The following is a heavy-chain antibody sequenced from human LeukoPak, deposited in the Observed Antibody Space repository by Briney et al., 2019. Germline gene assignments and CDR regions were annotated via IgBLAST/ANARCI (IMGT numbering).Heavy chain of an antibody. Sequence: ASVKVSCKASGYTFTGYYMHWGRQAPGQGLEWMGWINPNSGGTNYAQKFQGRVTMTRDTSISTAYMELSRLRSDDTAVYYCVSNRVVPAAMGGITIFWLVTSFDYWGQGTLVTVSS. CDR3: VSNRVVPAAMGGITIFWLVTSFDY. D-gene: IGHD3-9*01. CDR2: INPNSGGT. CDR1: GYTFTGYY. J-gene: IGHJ4*02. V-gene: IGHV1-2*02.